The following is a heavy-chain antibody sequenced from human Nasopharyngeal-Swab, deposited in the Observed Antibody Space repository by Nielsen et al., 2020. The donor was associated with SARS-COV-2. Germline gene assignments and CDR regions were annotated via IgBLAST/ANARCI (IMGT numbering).Heavy chain of an antibody. CDR2: IDPSDSYT. CDR3: ARQVIMAGTFWFDP. CDR1: GYSVTSYW. J-gene: IGHJ5*02. V-gene: IGHV5-10-1*01. Sequence: GESLKISWKSSGYSVTSYWISWVRQMPGKGLEWMGRIDPSDSYTNYSPSFQGHVTISADKSISTAYLQWSSLKASDTAMYYCARQVIMAGTFWFDPWGQGTLVTVSS. D-gene: IGHD6-19*01.